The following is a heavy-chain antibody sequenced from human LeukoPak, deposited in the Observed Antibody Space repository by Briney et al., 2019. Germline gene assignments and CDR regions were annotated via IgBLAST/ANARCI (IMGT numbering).Heavy chain of an antibody. CDR1: GYSFTTYW. J-gene: IGHJ5*02. CDR3: VRQRGSSGTINHFDP. D-gene: IGHD3-10*01. CDR2: IYPDDSDS. Sequence: GESLKISCETSGYSFTTYWIGWVRQMPGTGPKWVGAIYPDDSDSRYIPSFQGQVVISADRSIRTAYLRWNSLKTSDPALYYCVRQRGSSGTINHFDPWGQGTLVTVSS. V-gene: IGHV5-51*01.